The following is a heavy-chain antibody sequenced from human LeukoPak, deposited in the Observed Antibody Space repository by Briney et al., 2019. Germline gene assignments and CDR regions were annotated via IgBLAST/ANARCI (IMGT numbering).Heavy chain of an antibody. CDR3: ARRSDRGYDFDY. J-gene: IGHJ4*02. CDR1: GGSISNYY. Sequence: SETLSLTCTVSGGSISNYYWSWIRQPPGKGLEYIGFIYYSGSTKYNPSLKSRVTISIDMSKNQFSLKLSPVTAADTAVYYCARRSDRGYDFDYRGQGTLVTVSS. D-gene: IGHD5-12*01. V-gene: IGHV4-59*01. CDR2: IYYSGST.